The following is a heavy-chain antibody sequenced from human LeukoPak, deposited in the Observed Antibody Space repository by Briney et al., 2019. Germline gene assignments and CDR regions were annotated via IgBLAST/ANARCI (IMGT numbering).Heavy chain of an antibody. CDR1: GGSISSYY. Sequence: PSETLSLTCTVSGGSISSYYWSWIRQPPGKGLEWIGYIYYSGSTKYNPSLKSRVTISGDTSKNQFSLKLSPVTAADTAVYYCATATLYCSGGSCYPNYFDYWGQGTLVTVSS. CDR3: ATATLYCSGGSCYPNYFDY. V-gene: IGHV4-59*01. J-gene: IGHJ4*02. D-gene: IGHD2-15*01. CDR2: IYYSGST.